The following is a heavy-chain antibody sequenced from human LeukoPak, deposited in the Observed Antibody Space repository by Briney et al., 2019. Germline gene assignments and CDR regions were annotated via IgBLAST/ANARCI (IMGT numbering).Heavy chain of an antibody. CDR3: ARHPEYYYILTGYYYYYMDV. CDR1: GGSISSSSYY. D-gene: IGHD3-9*01. CDR2: IYYSGST. J-gene: IGHJ6*03. Sequence: SETLSLTRTVSGGSISSSSYYWGWIRQPPGKGLEWIGSIYYSGSTYYNPSLKSRVTISVDTSKNQFSLKLSSVTAADTAVYYCARHPEYYYILTGYYYYYMDVWGKGTTVTVSS. V-gene: IGHV4-39*01.